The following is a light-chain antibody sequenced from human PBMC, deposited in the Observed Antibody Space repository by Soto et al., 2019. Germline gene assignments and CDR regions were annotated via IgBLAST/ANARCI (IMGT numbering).Light chain of an antibody. CDR2: LNSDGSH. J-gene: IGLJ2*01. CDR1: SGHSSYA. CDR3: QTWGTGIVV. V-gene: IGLV4-69*01. Sequence: QLVLTQSPSASASLGASVKLTCTLSSGHSSYAIAWHQQQPEKGPRYLMKLNSDGSHSKGDGIPDRFSGSSSGAERYLTISSHQSEDEADYYGQTWGTGIVVFGGGTKVTVL.